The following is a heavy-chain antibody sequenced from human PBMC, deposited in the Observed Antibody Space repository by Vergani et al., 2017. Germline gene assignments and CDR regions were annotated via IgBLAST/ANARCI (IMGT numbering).Heavy chain of an antibody. CDR3: ARGYGESYYYYYYMDV. J-gene: IGHJ6*03. CDR1: GGTFSSYA. Sequence: QVQLVQSGAEVKKPGSSVKVSCKASGGTFSSYAISWVRQAPGQGLEWMGRIIPILGIANYAQKFQGRVTITADKSTSTAYMELSSLRSEDTAVYYCARGYGESYYYYYYMDVWGKGTTVTVSS. V-gene: IGHV1-69*04. CDR2: IIPILGIA. D-gene: IGHD4-17*01.